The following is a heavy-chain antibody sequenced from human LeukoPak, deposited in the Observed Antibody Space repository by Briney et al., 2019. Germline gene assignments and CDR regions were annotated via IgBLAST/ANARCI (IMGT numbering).Heavy chain of an antibody. V-gene: IGHV3-43*02. D-gene: IGHD3-22*01. CDR3: AKDIHDRGYADC. CDR1: XFXXXXXX. J-gene: IGHJ4*02. Sequence: PGGSLRLSCAASXFXXXXXXXXXVXXXXXXXXXXXSLISXDGDTTYYEDSVKGRFTISRDNSKNSLYLQMNSLRTEDTALYYCAKDIHDRGYADCWGQGTLVTVSS. CDR2: ISXDGDTT.